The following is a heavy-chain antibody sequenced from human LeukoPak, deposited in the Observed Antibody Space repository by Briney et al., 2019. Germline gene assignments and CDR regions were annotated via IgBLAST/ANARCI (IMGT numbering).Heavy chain of an antibody. CDR3: ASPRDGYNYRLGNYYYYMDV. CDR2: ISAYNGNT. D-gene: IGHD5-24*01. J-gene: IGHJ6*03. V-gene: IGHV1-18*01. Sequence: ASVKVSCKASGYTFTSYGISWVRQAPGQGLEWMGWISAYNGNTNYAQKLQGRVTMTTDTSTSTAYMELSSLRSEDTAVYYCASPRDGYNYRLGNYYYYMDVWGKGTTVTVSS. CDR1: GYTFTSYG.